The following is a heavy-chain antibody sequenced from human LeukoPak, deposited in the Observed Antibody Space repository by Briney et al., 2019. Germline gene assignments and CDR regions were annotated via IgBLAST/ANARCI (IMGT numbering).Heavy chain of an antibody. D-gene: IGHD2/OR15-2a*01. J-gene: IGHJ4*02. Sequence: PGGSLRLSCAASGFAFSSYWMHWVRQAPGKGLVWVSRINSDGSSTRYADSVKGRFTISRDNAKNTVYLQMNSLRAEDTAVYYCARELSRLPFDYWGQGTLVTVSS. CDR3: ARELSRLPFDY. V-gene: IGHV3-74*01. CDR2: INSDGSST. CDR1: GFAFSSYW.